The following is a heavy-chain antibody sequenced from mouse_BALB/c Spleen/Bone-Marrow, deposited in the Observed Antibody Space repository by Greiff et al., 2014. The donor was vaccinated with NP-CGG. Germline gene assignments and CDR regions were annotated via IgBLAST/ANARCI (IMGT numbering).Heavy chain of an antibody. Sequence: VKVMESGPGLVAPSQSLSITCTVSGFSLTNYGIHWVRQPPGKGLEWLGVIWAGGSTNYNSALMSRLSITKDNSKSQVFLKMNSLQTDDTAMYYCASTGAGAMDYWGQGTSVSVSS. CDR1: GFSLTNYG. V-gene: IGHV2-9*02. D-gene: IGHD4-1*02. CDR2: IWAGGST. CDR3: ASTGAGAMDY. J-gene: IGHJ4*01.